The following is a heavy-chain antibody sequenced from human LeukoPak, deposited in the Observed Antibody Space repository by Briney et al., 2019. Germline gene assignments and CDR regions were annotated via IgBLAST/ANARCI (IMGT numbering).Heavy chain of an antibody. CDR2: ISSSSSTI. Sequence: PGGSLRLSCAASGFAFSTYSIDWVRQAPGKGLEWHSYISSSSSTIYYADSVKGRFTVSRDNAENLVYLQMNSLGAEDTAVYYCARVGRRGYTKDYWGQGTLVTVAS. CDR1: GFAFSTYS. V-gene: IGHV3-48*04. J-gene: IGHJ4*02. CDR3: ARVGRRGYTKDY. D-gene: IGHD5-24*01.